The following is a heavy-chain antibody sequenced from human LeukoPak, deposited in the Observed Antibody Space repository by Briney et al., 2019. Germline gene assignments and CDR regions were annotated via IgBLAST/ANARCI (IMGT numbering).Heavy chain of an antibody. J-gene: IGHJ5*02. CDR3: ARKGKTYYYGSLGFDP. CDR1: GGSFSGYY. CDR2: INHSGST. Sequence: PSETLSLTCAVYGGSFSGYYWSWIRQPPGKGLEWIGEINHSGSTNYNPSLKSRVTISVDTSKNQFSLKLSSVTAADTAVYYCARKGKTYYYGSLGFDPWGQGTLVTVSS. V-gene: IGHV4-34*01. D-gene: IGHD3-10*01.